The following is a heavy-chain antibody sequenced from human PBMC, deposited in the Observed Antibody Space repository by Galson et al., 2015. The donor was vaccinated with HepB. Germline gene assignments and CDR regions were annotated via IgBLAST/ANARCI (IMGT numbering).Heavy chain of an antibody. CDR3: ARGAGYSSSWQKIDY. D-gene: IGHD6-13*01. CDR2: ISYDGSNN. V-gene: IGHV3-30*04. CDR1: GFTFSSYA. J-gene: IGHJ4*02. Sequence: SLRLYCADYGFTFSSYAMHWVRQAPGKGLEWVAVISYDGSNNYYADSVKGRFTISRDNSKNTLYLQMNSLRAEDTAVYYCARGAGYSSSWQKIDYWGQGTLVTVSS.